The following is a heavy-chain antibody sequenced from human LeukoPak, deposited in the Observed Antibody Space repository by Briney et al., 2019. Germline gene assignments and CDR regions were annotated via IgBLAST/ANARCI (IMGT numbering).Heavy chain of an antibody. CDR1: GGSFSGYY. J-gene: IGHJ6*02. D-gene: IGHD3-3*02. CDR3: ARHFNYYGMDV. Sequence: SETLSLTCAVYGGSFSGYYWSWIRQPPGKGLEWIGEINHSGSTNYNPSLKSRVTISVDTSKNQFSLKLSSVTAADTAVYYCARHFNYYGMDVWGQGTTVTVSS. CDR2: INHSGST. V-gene: IGHV4-34*01.